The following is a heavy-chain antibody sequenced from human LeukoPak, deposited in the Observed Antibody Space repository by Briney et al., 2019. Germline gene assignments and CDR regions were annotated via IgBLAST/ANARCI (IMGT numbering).Heavy chain of an antibody. CDR1: GGSISTYY. J-gene: IGHJ4*02. CDR2: IYDSGST. D-gene: IGHD2-2*02. Sequence: SETLSLTCTVSGGSISTYYWSWIRQPPGKGLEWICYIYDSGSTNYNPSLKSRVTISEDTSKRQLSLKLRSVTAADTAVYYCARVVGRYCSSTSCYIDYWGQGTLVTV. V-gene: IGHV4-59*01. CDR3: ARVVGRYCSSTSCYIDY.